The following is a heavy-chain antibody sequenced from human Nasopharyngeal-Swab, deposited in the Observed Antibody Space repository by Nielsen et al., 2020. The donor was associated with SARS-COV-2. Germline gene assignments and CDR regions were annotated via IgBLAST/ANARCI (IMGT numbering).Heavy chain of an antibody. J-gene: IGHJ4*02. CDR2: IYPGDSSI. CDR3: ARRGDCNGNPCYSDY. V-gene: IGHV5-51*01. D-gene: IGHD2-21*02. Sequence: KVSCKASGYSFTNYWIGWVRQMPGTGLEWMGLIYPGDSSIRYIPSFQGQVPISVDKSISTTYLQWSNLKASDAATYYCARRGDCNGNPCYSDYWGQGTLVTVSS. CDR1: GYSFTNYW.